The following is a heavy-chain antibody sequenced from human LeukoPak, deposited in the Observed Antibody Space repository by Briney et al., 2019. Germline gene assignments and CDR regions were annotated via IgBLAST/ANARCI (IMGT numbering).Heavy chain of an antibody. V-gene: IGHV5-51*01. CDR3: AKLLSSGSYSSHWFDP. D-gene: IGHD3-22*01. CDR1: GYSFSSYW. CDR2: IFPGDSDA. Sequence: GESLKISCKGSGYSFSSYWIGWVRQMPGKGLEWMGIIFPGDSDARYSPSFQGQVTISADKSISTAYLQWSSLKASDTAMYYCAKLLSSGSYSSHWFDPWGQGTLVTVSS. J-gene: IGHJ5*02.